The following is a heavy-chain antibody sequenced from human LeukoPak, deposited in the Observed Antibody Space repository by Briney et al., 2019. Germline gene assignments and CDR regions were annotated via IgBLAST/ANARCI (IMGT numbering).Heavy chain of an antibody. CDR1: GYTFTSYG. J-gene: IGHJ4*02. Sequence: ASVKVSCKASGYTFTSYGISWVRQAPGQGLEWMVWISAYNGNTNYAQKLQGRVTMTTDTSTSTAYMELRSLRSDDTAVYYCARDSSLGGSYQRWFDYWGQGTLVTVSS. CDR2: ISAYNGNT. V-gene: IGHV1-18*01. D-gene: IGHD1-26*01. CDR3: ARDSSLGGSYQRWFDY.